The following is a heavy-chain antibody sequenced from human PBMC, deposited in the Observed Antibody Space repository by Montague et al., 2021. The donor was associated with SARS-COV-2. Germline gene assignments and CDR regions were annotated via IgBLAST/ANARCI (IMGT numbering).Heavy chain of an antibody. CDR1: SGSIISRGYY. J-gene: IGHJ4*02. Sequence: SETLSLTCSVSSGSIISRGYYWGWIRQPPGKELEWIGNIYYSGTTYYXXXLQSRGTISVDTSKSHLSLRLSSVTAADTAVYFCARGMIRGVTTPFDYWGQGSQVTVSS. CDR3: ARGMIRGVTTPFDY. D-gene: IGHD3-10*01. CDR2: IYYSGTT. V-gene: IGHV4-39*02.